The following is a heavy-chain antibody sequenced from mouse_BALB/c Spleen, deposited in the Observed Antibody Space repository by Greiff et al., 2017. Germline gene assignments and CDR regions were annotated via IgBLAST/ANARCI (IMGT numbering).Heavy chain of an antibody. CDR1: GFTFNTYA. CDR3: VRNYRYDVGGYYFDY. J-gene: IGHJ2*01. D-gene: IGHD2-14*01. V-gene: IGHV10-1*02. CDR2: IRSKSNNYAT. Sequence: DVKLVESGGGLVQPKGSLKLSCAASGFTFNTYAMNWVRQAPGKGLEWVARIRSKSNNYATYYADSVKDRFTISRDDSQSMLYLQMNNLKTEDTAMYYCVRNYRYDVGGYYFDYWGQGTTLTVSS.